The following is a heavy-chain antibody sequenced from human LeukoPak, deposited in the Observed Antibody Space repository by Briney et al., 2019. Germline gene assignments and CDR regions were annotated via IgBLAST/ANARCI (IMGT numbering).Heavy chain of an antibody. CDR1: GVTFSSYA. J-gene: IGHJ4*02. D-gene: IGHD5-18*01. CDR2: ISHDGSNK. CDR3: AREARGYNYGYDELDY. Sequence: PGRSLRLSCAASGVTFSSYAMHWVRQAPGKGLEWVAVISHDGSNKHYADSVKGRFTISRDNSKSTLYLQMNSLRAEDTAVYYCAREARGYNYGYDELDYWGQGTLVTVSS. V-gene: IGHV3-30*04.